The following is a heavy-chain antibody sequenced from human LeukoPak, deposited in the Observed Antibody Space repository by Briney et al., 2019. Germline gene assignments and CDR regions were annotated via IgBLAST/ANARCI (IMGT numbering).Heavy chain of an antibody. D-gene: IGHD3-9*01. Sequence: PGGSLRLSCAASGXTFNYYAMHWVRQTPGKGLEWVAVITYDGNRQYYADSVKGRFTISRDNSKSSLYMEMNSLRDEDTSVYYCAREVALAGYYPRGRDYYYYGFDVWGQGTTVTVSS. J-gene: IGHJ6*02. CDR2: ITYDGNRQ. V-gene: IGHV3-30*04. CDR1: GXTFNYYA. CDR3: AREVALAGYYPRGRDYYYYGFDV.